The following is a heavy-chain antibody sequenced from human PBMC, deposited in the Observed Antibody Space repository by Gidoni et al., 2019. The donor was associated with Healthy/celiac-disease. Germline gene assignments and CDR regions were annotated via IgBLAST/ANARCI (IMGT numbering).Heavy chain of an antibody. CDR3: ARDRVMITFGGVIAPDWFDP. J-gene: IGHJ5*02. CDR1: GGSLSSGDYY. CDR2: IYYSGST. V-gene: IGHV4-30-4*01. Sequence: QVQLQESGPGLVKPSQTLSLTCTVSGGSLSSGDYYWGWIRQPPGKGLEWIGYIYYSGSTYYNPSLKSRVTISVDTSKNQFSLKLSSVTAADTAVYYCARDRVMITFGGVIAPDWFDPWGQGTLVTVSS. D-gene: IGHD3-16*02.